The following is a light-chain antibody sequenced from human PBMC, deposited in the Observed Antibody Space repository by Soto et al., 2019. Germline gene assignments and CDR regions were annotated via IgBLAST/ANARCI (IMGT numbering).Light chain of an antibody. CDR2: AAS. CDR3: QHLNSYPSIT. V-gene: IGKV1-17*01. J-gene: IGKJ5*01. CDR1: QNIKNY. Sequence: DIQMTQSPSSLSASVGDRVTITCRASQNIKNYLNWYQQKPGKAPKLLIYAASTLQSGVPSRFSGSGSGTEFTLTISSLQPADFATYYCQHLNSYPSITFGQGTRLEIK.